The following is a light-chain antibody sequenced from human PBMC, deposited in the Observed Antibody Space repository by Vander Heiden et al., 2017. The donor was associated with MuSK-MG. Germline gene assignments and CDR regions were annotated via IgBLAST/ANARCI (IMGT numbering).Light chain of an antibody. V-gene: IGKV3-15*01. CDR1: QSINNN. Sequence: EIVMTQSPATLSVSPGERATLSCRASQSINNNLAWYQQKPGQAPRLLIYGASTRATGIPVRFSGSGYGTEFTLTISSLQSEDFAVYYCQQYDNWPPLTFGGGTKVDI. CDR3: QQYDNWPPLT. CDR2: GAS. J-gene: IGKJ4*01.